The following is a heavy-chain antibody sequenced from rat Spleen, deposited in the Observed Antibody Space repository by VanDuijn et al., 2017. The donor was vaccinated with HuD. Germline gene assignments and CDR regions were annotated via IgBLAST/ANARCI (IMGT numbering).Heavy chain of an antibody. CDR2: ISYDGYTT. Sequence: EVQLVESGGGLVQPGRSLKLSCAASGFTFSNHGMAWVRQAPTKGLEWVANISYDGYTTYYLDSVKGKFTIPRDNAKNTLYLQMNSLRSEDTATYYCARLGTEAIGNWFSYWGQGTLVTVSS. V-gene: IGHV5-29*01. CDR3: ARLGTEAIGNWFSY. CDR1: GFTFSNHG. D-gene: IGHD1-11*01. J-gene: IGHJ3*01.